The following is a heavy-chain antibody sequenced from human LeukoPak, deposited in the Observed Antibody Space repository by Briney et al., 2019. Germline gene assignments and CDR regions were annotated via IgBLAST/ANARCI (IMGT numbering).Heavy chain of an antibody. Sequence: GGSLRLSCAASGFTFSSYSMNWVRQAPGKGLEWVSSISSSSSFIYYADSVKGRFTISRDNAKNSLYLQMNSLRAEDTAVYYCARGYDFWSGYYGGYWGQGTLVTVSS. J-gene: IGHJ4*02. V-gene: IGHV3-21*01. CDR1: GFTFSSYS. CDR3: ARGYDFWSGYYGGY. D-gene: IGHD3-3*01. CDR2: ISSSSSFI.